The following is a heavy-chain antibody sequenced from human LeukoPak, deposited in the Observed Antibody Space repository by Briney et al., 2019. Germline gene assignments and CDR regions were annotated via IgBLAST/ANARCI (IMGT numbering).Heavy chain of an antibody. D-gene: IGHD3-22*01. CDR2: ISWNSGII. CDR1: GFTFDDSA. Sequence: SGRSLRLSCAASGFTFDDSAMHWVRQVPGKGLEWVSGISWNSGIIDYADSVKGRFTISRDNAKNSLYLQMDNLRPGDTAFYYCAKAPPYYSDSSGYFQHWGQGTLVTVSS. CDR3: AKAPPYYSDSSGYFQH. V-gene: IGHV3-9*01. J-gene: IGHJ1*01.